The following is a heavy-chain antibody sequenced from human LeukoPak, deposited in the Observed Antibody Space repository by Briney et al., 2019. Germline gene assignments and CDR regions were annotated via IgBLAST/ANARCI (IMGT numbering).Heavy chain of an antibody. V-gene: IGHV3-33*06. CDR1: GFTFSSYG. CDR3: AKDGGTVDIVATIAYYFDY. D-gene: IGHD5-12*01. CDR2: IWYDGSNK. J-gene: IGHJ4*02. Sequence: PGGSLRLSCAASGFTFSSYGMHWVRQAPGKGLEWVAVIWYDGSNKYYADSVKGRVTISRDNSKNTLYLQMNSLRAEDTAVYYCAKDGGTVDIVATIAYYFDYWGQGTLVTVSS.